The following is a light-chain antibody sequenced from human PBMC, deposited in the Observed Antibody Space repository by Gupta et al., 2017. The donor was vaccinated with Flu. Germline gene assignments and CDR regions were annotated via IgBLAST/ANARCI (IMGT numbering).Light chain of an antibody. CDR3: QQRSNWPPYS. Sequence: EIVLTHSPATLSLSPGERATLSCRASQSVSSYLAWYQQKPGQAPRLLIYDASNRATGIPARFSGSGSGTDFTLTISSLEHEDFAVYYCQQRSNWPPYSFGKGTKLEIK. CDR2: DAS. J-gene: IGKJ2*03. V-gene: IGKV3-11*01. CDR1: QSVSSY.